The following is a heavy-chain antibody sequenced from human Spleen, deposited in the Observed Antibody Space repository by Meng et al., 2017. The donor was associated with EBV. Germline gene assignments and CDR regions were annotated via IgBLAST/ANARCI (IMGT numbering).Heavy chain of an antibody. CDR3: ARHTGDFDY. J-gene: IGHJ4*02. V-gene: IGHV4-39*01. CDR1: GASIRDSSAY. CDR2: ISSSGST. D-gene: IGHD2-8*02. Sequence: QLQELGHPLVSSSDTRPLTCGVSGASIRDSSAYWGWIRQSPRKGLEWIGTISSSGSTFYNPSLESRLTLSVDTTENHFALKLTSVTAADTAMYYCARHTGDFDYWGQGALVTVSS.